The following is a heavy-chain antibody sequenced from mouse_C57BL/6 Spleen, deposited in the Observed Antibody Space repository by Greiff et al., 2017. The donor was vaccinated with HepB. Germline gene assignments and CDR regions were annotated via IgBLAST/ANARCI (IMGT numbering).Heavy chain of an antibody. V-gene: IGHV5-9*01. J-gene: IGHJ4*01. CDR2: ISGGGGNT. Sequence: EVRLVESGGGLVKPGGSLKLSCAASGFTFSSYTMSWVRQTPEKRLEWVATISGGGGNTYYPDSVKGRFTISRDNAKNTLYLQMSSLRSEDTALYYCARQSNYYYAMDYWGQGTSVTVSS. CDR3: ARQSNYYYAMDY. CDR1: GFTFSSYT. D-gene: IGHD2-5*01.